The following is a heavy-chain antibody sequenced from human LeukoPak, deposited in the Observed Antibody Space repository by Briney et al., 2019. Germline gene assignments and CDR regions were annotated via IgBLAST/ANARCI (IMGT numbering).Heavy chain of an antibody. CDR3: ARHVGYSNWFDP. Sequence: ASVKVSCKASGYTFTGYYIHWVRQAPGQGLEWMGWINPTSGGTNYAQKFQGRGTMTRDTSISTAYMELSRLRSDDTAVYYCARHVGYSNWFDPWGQGTLVTVSS. J-gene: IGHJ5*02. V-gene: IGHV1-2*02. D-gene: IGHD2-15*01. CDR1: GYTFTGYY. CDR2: INPTSGGT.